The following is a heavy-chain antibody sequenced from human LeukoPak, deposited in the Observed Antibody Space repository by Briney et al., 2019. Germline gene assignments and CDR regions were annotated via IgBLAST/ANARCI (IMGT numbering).Heavy chain of an antibody. CDR3: TRSPSTGRFDY. D-gene: IGHD1-26*01. Sequence: ASVKVSSKASGYTFTDYYMHWVRQAPGQGGEGMGWINPNSGGTNYSQTFQGRVTITTDTSISTASIELSRLRSDDTAVYYSTRSPSTGRFDYWGQGTLVTVSS. CDR1: GYTFTDYY. CDR2: INPNSGGT. J-gene: IGHJ4*02. V-gene: IGHV1-2*02.